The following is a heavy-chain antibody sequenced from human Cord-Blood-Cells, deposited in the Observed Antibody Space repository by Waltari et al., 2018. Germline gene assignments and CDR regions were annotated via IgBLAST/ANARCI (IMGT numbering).Heavy chain of an antibody. J-gene: IGHJ4*02. D-gene: IGHD6-13*01. V-gene: IGHV1-8*01. Sequence: QVQLVQSGAAVKKPGASVKVSCKASGYTFTSYYINLVRQATGQGLEWMGWMNPNSGNTGYAQKFQGRVTMTRNTSISTAYMELSSLRSEDTAVYYCARGDPYSSSWFPIDYWGQGTLVTVSS. CDR1: GYTFTSYY. CDR2: MNPNSGNT. CDR3: ARGDPYSSSWFPIDY.